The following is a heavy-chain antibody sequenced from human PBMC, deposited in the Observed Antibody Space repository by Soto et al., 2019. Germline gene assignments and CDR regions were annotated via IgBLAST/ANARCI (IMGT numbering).Heavy chain of an antibody. CDR1: GDSISSTDYY. V-gene: IGHV4-30-4*01. Sequence: PSETLSLTCTVSGDSISSTDYYWNWVRQPPGKGLGWIASIYYSGSISYNPSLKSRLAISADTSKNQFSLTLSSVTAADTAVYYCARDRWVDSSRPNYYYYGMDVWGQGTTVTVSS. J-gene: IGHJ6*02. CDR2: IYYSGSI. CDR3: ARDRWVDSSRPNYYYYGMDV. D-gene: IGHD6-13*01.